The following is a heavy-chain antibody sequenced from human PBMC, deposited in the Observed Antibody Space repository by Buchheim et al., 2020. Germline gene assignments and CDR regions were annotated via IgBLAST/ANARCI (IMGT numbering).Heavy chain of an antibody. Sequence: EVQLVESGGGLVQPGGSLRLSCAASGFTFSSYWMSWVRQAPGKGLEWVANIKQDGSEKYYADSVKGRFTISRDNAKNSLYLQMNSLRAEDTAVYYCARDAELMVYAIWLDYWGQGTL. CDR2: IKQDGSEK. J-gene: IGHJ4*02. CDR3: ARDAELMVYAIWLDY. V-gene: IGHV3-7*01. CDR1: GFTFSSYW. D-gene: IGHD2-8*01.